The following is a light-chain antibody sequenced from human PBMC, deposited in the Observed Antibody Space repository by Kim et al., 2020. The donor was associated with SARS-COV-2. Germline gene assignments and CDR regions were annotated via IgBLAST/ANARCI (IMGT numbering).Light chain of an antibody. V-gene: IGKV2-30*01. J-gene: IGKJ1*01. CDR1: HNLVYSDGTIF. CDR3: MQGTHGPRT. CDR2: KVS. Sequence: PASISCRSRHNLVYSDGTIFLNWFHQRPGQSPRRLIQKVSIRDSGVPDRFSASGSGTDFTLKISRVEAEDVGVYYCMQGTHGPRTFGQGTKVDIK.